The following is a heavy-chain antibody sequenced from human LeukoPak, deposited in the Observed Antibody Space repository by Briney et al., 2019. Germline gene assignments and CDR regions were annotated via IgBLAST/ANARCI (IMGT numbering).Heavy chain of an antibody. V-gene: IGHV1-8*01. CDR3: ARVYPGYSSGGSCYQRYGMDV. J-gene: IGHJ6*02. CDR1: GYTFTSYD. Sequence: ASVKVSCKASGYTFTSYDINWVRQATGQGLEWMGWMNPNSGNTGYAQKFQGRVTMTRNTSISTAYMELSSLRSEDTAVYYCARVYPGYSSGGSCYQRYGMDVWGQGTTVTVSS. D-gene: IGHD2-15*01. CDR2: MNPNSGNT.